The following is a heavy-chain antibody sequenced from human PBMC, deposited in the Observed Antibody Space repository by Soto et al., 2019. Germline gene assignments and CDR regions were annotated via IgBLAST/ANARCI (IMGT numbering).Heavy chain of an antibody. Sequence: TSETLSLTCAVYGGSFSGYYWSWIRQPPGKGPEWIAFIGYSGATSYNPSLASRVTISADTYKSQFSLNLRSVTAADTAVYYCARGGASSKWFAPWGQGTLVTVSS. D-gene: IGHD2-15*01. V-gene: IGHV4-34*01. CDR2: IGYSGAT. CDR3: ARGGASSKWFAP. CDR1: GGSFSGYY. J-gene: IGHJ5*02.